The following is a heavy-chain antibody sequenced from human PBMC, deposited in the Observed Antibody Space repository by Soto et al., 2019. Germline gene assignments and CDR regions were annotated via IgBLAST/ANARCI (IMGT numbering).Heavy chain of an antibody. D-gene: IGHD3-10*01. V-gene: IGHV4-59*01. J-gene: IGHJ5*02. CDR1: RGSISSYY. CDR2: IHRTGST. Sequence: LSLTCSVSRGSISSYYWSWVRQPPGKGLEWIGFIHRTGSTKYNPSLESRVTISVDTSQNQLSLRLSSVTAADTAVYYCARESAGSGKNNWFDPWGQGILVTVSS. CDR3: ARESAGSGKNNWFDP.